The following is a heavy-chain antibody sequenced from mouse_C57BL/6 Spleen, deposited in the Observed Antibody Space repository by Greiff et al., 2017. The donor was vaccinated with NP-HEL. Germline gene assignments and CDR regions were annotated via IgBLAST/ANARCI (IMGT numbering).Heavy chain of an antibody. D-gene: IGHD1-1*01. J-gene: IGHJ2*01. V-gene: IGHV14-4*01. CDR3: TTYGSSLGDY. CDR1: GFNIKDDY. CDR2: IDPENGDA. Sequence: EVQLQQSGAELVRPGASVKLSCTASGFNIKDDYMHWVKQRPEQGLEWIGWIDPENGDAEYAAKFQGKATITADTSSNTAYLQLSSLTSEATAVYYCTTYGSSLGDYWGQGTTLTVSS.